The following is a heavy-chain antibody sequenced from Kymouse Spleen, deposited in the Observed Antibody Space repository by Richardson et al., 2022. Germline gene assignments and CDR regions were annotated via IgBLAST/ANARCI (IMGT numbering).Heavy chain of an antibody. CDR1: GGSISSSSYY. Sequence: QLQLQESGPGLVKPSETLSLTCTVSGGSISSSSYYWGWIRQPPGKGLEWIGSIYYSGSTYYNPSLKSRVTISVDTSKNQFSLKLSSVTAADTAVYYCARRYYYGSGSYYPNWFDPWGQGTLVTVSS. V-gene: IGHV4-39*01. CDR3: ARRYYYGSGSYYPNWFDP. D-gene: IGHD3-10*01. CDR2: IYYSGST. J-gene: IGHJ5*02.